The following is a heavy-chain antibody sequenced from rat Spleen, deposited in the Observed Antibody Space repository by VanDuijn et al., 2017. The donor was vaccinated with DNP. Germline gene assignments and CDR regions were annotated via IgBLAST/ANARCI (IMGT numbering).Heavy chain of an antibody. CDR2: IWSTGGT. CDR3: AGSPESSYIYLPWAY. V-gene: IGHV2-41*01. J-gene: IGHJ3*01. CDR1: GFSLTIYN. Sequence: QVQLKESGPGLVQPSQTLSLTCTVAGFSLTIYNVHWVRQPPGKGLEWMGVIWSTGGTRYNSALKSRLSITKDTSKSQVFLKMHSLQTEDTATYYCAGSPESSYIYLPWAYWGQGTLVTVSS. D-gene: IGHD1-2*01.